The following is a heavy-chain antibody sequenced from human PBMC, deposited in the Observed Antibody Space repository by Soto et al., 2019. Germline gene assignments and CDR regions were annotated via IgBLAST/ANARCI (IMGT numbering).Heavy chain of an antibody. V-gene: IGHV1-8*01. CDR2: VNPNSGDT. CDR1: GYTFSSYD. D-gene: IGHD3-9*01. CDR3: SKKGFLDRFFDF. Sequence: QVQLVQSGAEVKKPGASVKVSCKASGYTFSSYDITWVRQAAGQGLEWMGWVNPNSGDTEYAQKFQGKVTITRETSIRTAYMELSRLRSEGSAVYYCSKKGFLDRFFDFWGQGTLVTVSS. J-gene: IGHJ4*02.